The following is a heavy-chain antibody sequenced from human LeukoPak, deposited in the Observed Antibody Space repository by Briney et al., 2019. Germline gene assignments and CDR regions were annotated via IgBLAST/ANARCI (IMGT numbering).Heavy chain of an antibody. CDR2: ITGSGSST. J-gene: IGHJ6*03. CDR1: GFTFSSYG. CDR3: ARDRDSSGYRPRYMDV. Sequence: GGSLRLPCAASGFTFSSYGISWVRQGPGKGLEWVSSITGSGSSTYYADSVKGRFTISRDNSKNTLYLQMNSLRAEDTAVYYCARDRDSSGYRPRYMDVWGKGTTVTVSS. D-gene: IGHD3-22*01. V-gene: IGHV3-23*01.